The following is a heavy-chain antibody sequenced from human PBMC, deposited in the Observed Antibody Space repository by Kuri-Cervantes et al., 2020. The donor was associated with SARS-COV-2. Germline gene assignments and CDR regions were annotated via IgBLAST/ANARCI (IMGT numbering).Heavy chain of an antibody. D-gene: IGHD3-10*01. V-gene: IGHV3-30*01. CDR1: GFTFSSYA. Sequence: GGSLRLSCAASGFTFSSYAMHWVRQAPGKGLEWVAVISYDGSNKYYADSVKGRFTISRDNSKNTLYLQMNSLRAEDTAVYYCARKRVTMVQGVTPGYFDYWGQGTLVTVSS. CDR2: ISYDGSNK. J-gene: IGHJ4*02. CDR3: ARKRVTMVQGVTPGYFDY.